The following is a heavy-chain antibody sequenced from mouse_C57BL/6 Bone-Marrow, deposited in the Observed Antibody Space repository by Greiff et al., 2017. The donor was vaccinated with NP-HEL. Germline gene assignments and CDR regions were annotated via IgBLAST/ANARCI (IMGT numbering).Heavy chain of an antibody. V-gene: IGHV1-82*01. CDR1: GYAFSSSW. CDR3: ARPIYGSSYPYAMDY. Sequence: VMLVESGPELVKPGASVKISCKASGYAFSSSWMNWVKQRPGKGLEWIGRIYPGDGDTNYNGKFKGKATLTADKSSSTAYMQLSSLTSEDSAVYFCARPIYGSSYPYAMDYWGQGTSVTVSS. D-gene: IGHD1-1*01. J-gene: IGHJ4*01. CDR2: IYPGDGDT.